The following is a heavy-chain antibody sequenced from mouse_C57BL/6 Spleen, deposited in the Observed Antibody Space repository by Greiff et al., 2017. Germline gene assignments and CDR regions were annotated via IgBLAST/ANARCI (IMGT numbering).Heavy chain of an antibody. Sequence: EVKLMESVGGLVKPGGSLKLSCAASGFTISSYAMSWVRQTPEKRLEWVATISDGGSYTYYPANVKGRFTISRDNANNNLYLQMSHLKSEDTAVYYCARRTGTGYFDVWGTGTTVTVSS. CDR2: ISDGGSYT. D-gene: IGHD4-1*01. CDR1: GFTISSYA. V-gene: IGHV5-4*03. J-gene: IGHJ1*03. CDR3: ARRTGTGYFDV.